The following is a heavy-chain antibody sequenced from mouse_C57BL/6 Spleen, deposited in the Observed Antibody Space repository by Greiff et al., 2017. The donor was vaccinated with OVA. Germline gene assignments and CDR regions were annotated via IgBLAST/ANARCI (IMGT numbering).Heavy chain of an antibody. CDR1: GYTFTDYE. CDR3: TRSLITTVWGDAMDY. CDR2: IDPETGGT. Sequence: QVQLKQSGAELVRPGASVTLSCKASGYTFTDYEMHWVKQTPVHGLEWIGAIDPETGGTAYNQKFKGKAILTADKSSSTAYMELRSLTSEDSAVYYCTRSLITTVWGDAMDYWGQGTSVTVSS. V-gene: IGHV1-15*01. D-gene: IGHD1-1*01. J-gene: IGHJ4*01.